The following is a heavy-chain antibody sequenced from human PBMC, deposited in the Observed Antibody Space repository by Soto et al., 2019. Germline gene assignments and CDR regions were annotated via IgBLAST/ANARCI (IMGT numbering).Heavy chain of an antibody. V-gene: IGHV3-15*01. J-gene: IGHJ6*02. CDR1: GFTFSNAW. Sequence: GGSLRLSCAASGFTFSNAWMSWVRQAPGKGLEWVGRIKSKTDGGTTDYAAPVKGRFTISRDDSKNTLYLQMNSLKTEDTAVYYCTTESADIVVVVAATLNYYYGMDVWGQGTTVTVSS. CDR2: IKSKTDGGTT. D-gene: IGHD2-15*01. CDR3: TTESADIVVVVAATLNYYYGMDV.